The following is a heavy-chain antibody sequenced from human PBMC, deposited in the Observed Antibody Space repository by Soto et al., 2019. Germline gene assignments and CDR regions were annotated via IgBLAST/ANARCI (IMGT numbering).Heavy chain of an antibody. CDR1: GGNLNRFA. D-gene: IGHD3-22*01. J-gene: IGHJ4*02. CDR2: IIPSFGTT. V-gene: IGHV1-69*13. CDR3: AKVDSTLYSLEY. Sequence: ASVKVSCKASGGNLNRFAISWVRQAPGQGLEWMGGIIPSFGTTNYAQNFQGRVTITADEHTTTAYMELTSLRSGDTALYYCAKVDSTLYSLEYWGQGTLVTVSS.